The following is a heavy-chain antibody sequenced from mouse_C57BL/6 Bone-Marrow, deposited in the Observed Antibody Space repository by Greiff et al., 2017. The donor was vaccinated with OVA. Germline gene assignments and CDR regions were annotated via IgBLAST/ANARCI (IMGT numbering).Heavy chain of an antibody. V-gene: IGHV5-16*01. CDR2: INYDGSST. CDR3: ASGYDGYLYAMDY. J-gene: IGHJ4*01. D-gene: IGHD2-3*01. Sequence: EVMLVESEGGLVQPGSSMKLSCTASGFTFSDYYMAWVRQVPEKGLEWVANINYDGSSTYYLDSLKSRFIISRDNAKNILYLQMSSLKSEDTATYYCASGYDGYLYAMDYWGQGTSVTVSS. CDR1: GFTFSDYY.